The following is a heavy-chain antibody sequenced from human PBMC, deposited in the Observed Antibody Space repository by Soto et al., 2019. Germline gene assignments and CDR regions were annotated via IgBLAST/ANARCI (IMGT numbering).Heavy chain of an antibody. CDR3: ARTADIAVAGIRSFRYYYYGMDV. CDR2: INAGNGNT. D-gene: IGHD6-19*01. CDR1: GYTFTSYA. Sequence: ASVKVSCKASGYTFTSYAMHWVRQAPGQRLEWMGWINAGNGNTKYSQKFQGRVTITGDTSASTAYMELSSLRSEDTAVYYCARTADIAVAGIRSFRYYYYGMDVWGQGTTVTVSS. J-gene: IGHJ6*02. V-gene: IGHV1-3*01.